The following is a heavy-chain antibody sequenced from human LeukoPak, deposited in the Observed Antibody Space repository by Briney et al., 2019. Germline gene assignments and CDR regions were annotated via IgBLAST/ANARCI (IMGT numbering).Heavy chain of an antibody. D-gene: IGHD2-15*01. V-gene: IGHV5-51*01. CDR2: IYPGDSDT. Sequence: GESLKISCKGSGXSFTTYWSGWVRQMPGKGLEWMGIIYPGDSDTRYSPSFQGQVTISADKSIATAYLQWSSLKASDTAMYYCARARYCSGGSCYAEYWGQGTLVTVSS. J-gene: IGHJ4*02. CDR1: GXSFTTYW. CDR3: ARARYCSGGSCYAEY.